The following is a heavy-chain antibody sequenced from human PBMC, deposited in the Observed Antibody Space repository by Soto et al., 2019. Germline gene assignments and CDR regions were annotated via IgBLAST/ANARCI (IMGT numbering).Heavy chain of an antibody. D-gene: IGHD6-19*01. CDR2: ISWNSGSI. J-gene: IGHJ5*02. CDR1: GFTFDDYA. CDR3: AKDGGYSSGRYGA. Sequence: EVQLVESGGGLVQPGRSLRLSCAASGFTFDDYAMHWVRQAPGKGLEWVSGISWNSGSIGYADSVKGRFTISSDNAKNSLYLQMSSLRAEDTALYYCAKDGGYSSGRYGAWGQGTLVTVSS. V-gene: IGHV3-9*01.